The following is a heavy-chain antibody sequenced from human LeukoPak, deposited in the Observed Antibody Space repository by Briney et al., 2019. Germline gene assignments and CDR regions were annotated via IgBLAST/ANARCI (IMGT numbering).Heavy chain of an antibody. V-gene: IGHV4-4*07. Sequence: SETLSLTCTVSGGSISSYYWSWIRQPAGKGLEWIGRIYTSGSTNYNPSLKSRVTMSVDTSKNQFSLKLSSVTAADTAVYYCARQGVVVPAAGGYYMDVWGKGTTVTVSS. J-gene: IGHJ6*03. CDR1: GGSISSYY. CDR3: ARQGVVVPAAGGYYMDV. D-gene: IGHD2-2*01. CDR2: IYTSGST.